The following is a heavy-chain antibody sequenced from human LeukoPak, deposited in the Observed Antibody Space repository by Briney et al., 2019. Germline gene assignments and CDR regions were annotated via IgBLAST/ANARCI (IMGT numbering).Heavy chain of an antibody. D-gene: IGHD3-22*01. V-gene: IGHV4-39*01. CDR2: IYYSGST. J-gene: IGHJ4*02. CDR3: ARLPYYYDSSGFNFDY. Sequence: PSETLSLTCTVSGGSISSSSYYWGWIRQPPGKGLEWIGSIYYSGSTYYNPSLKSRVTISVDTSKNQFSLKLSSVTAADTAVYYCARLPYYYDSSGFNFDYWGQGTLVTVSS. CDR1: GGSISSSSYY.